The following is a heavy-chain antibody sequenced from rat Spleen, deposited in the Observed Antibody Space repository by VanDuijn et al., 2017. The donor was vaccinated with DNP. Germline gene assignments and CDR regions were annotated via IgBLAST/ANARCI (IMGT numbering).Heavy chain of an antibody. CDR1: GFPFSNYV. J-gene: IGHJ2*01. D-gene: IGHD3-4*01. Sequence: EVQLVESGGGLVQPGRSLKLSCAASGFPFSNYVMAWVRQAPAKGLEWVASISTGGGNTYYRDSVKGRFTISRDNAKNTQYLQMDSLRSEDTATYYCATNNYFDYWGQGVMVTVSS. CDR3: ATNNYFDY. V-gene: IGHV5S13*01. CDR2: ISTGGGNT.